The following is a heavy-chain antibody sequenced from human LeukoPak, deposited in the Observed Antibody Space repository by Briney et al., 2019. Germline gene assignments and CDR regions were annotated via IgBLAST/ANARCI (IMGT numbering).Heavy chain of an antibody. CDR3: ARQRYSSGWYDAFDI. Sequence: PGESLKISCKGSGYSFTSYWIGWARQMPGKGLECMGIIYPGDSDTRYSPSFQGQVTISADKSISTAYLQWSSLKASDTAMYYCARQRYSSGWYDAFDIWGQGTMVTVSS. CDR2: IYPGDSDT. J-gene: IGHJ3*02. CDR1: GYSFTSYW. D-gene: IGHD6-19*01. V-gene: IGHV5-51*01.